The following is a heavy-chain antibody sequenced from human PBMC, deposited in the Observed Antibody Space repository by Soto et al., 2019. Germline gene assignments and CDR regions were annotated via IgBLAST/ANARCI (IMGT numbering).Heavy chain of an antibody. Sequence: QVQLVESGGGVVQPGRSLRLSCAASGFTFSSYGMHWVRQAPGKGLEWVAVISYDGSNKYYADSVKGRFTISRDNSKNTLYLQMNSLRAEDTAVYYCAKSGSSGYWNWFDPWGQGTLVTVSS. CDR1: GFTFSSYG. J-gene: IGHJ5*02. CDR3: AKSGSSGYWNWFDP. CDR2: ISYDGSNK. V-gene: IGHV3-30*18. D-gene: IGHD3-22*01.